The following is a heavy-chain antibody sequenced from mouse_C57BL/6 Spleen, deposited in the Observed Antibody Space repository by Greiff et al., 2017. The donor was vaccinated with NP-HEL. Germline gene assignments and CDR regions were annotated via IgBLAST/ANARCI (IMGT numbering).Heavy chain of an antibody. J-gene: IGHJ2*01. CDR3: ARLGRLGNYFDY. CDR1: GYSITSGYY. Sequence: DVQLQESGPGLVKPSQSLSLTCSVTGYSITSGYYWNWIRQFPGNKLEWMGYISYDGSNNYNPSLKNRISITRDTSKNQFFLKLNSVTTEDTATYYCARLGRLGNYFDYWGQGTTLTVSS. V-gene: IGHV3-6*01. D-gene: IGHD4-1*01. CDR2: ISYDGSN.